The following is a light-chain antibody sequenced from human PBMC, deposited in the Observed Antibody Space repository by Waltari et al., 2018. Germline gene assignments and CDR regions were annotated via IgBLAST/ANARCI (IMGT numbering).Light chain of an antibody. V-gene: IGLV3-21*01. J-gene: IGLJ1*01. Sequence: SYVLTQPPSVSVAPGETARLTCGGNNIESKSVHWYRQRPGQAPVLVLSYDSDRPSGIPDRLSGSNSGNTAPLTISRVEAGDEADYYCQVWDANTDPGVFGTGTEVTVL. CDR2: YDS. CDR1: NIESKS. CDR3: QVWDANTDPGV.